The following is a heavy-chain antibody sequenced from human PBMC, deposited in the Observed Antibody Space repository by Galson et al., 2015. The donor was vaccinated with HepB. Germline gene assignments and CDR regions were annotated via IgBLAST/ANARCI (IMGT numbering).Heavy chain of an antibody. V-gene: IGHV1-24*01. D-gene: IGHD2-8*02. Sequence: SVKVSCKVSGYTLTELSMHWVRQAPGKGLEWMGGFDPEDGETIYAQKFQGRVTMTEDTSTDTAYMELSSLRSEDTAVYYCATVRTLVVWGVGAFDIWGQGTMVTVSS. J-gene: IGHJ3*02. CDR2: FDPEDGET. CDR1: GYTLTELS. CDR3: ATVRTLVVWGVGAFDI.